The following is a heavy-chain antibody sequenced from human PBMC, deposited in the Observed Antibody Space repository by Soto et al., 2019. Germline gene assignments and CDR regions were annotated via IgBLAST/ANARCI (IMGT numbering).Heavy chain of an antibody. D-gene: IGHD2-2*01. CDR3: ARDDCSSPTCYGY. CDR1: GFTFRNYG. V-gene: IGHV3-33*05. J-gene: IGHJ4*02. CDR2: IQSDGNKE. Sequence: QMQLMESGGGVVQPGRSLRLSCATSGFTFRNYGMHWVRQAPGKGLEWVAAIQSDGNKEYHADSVKGRFAISRDNSKNTLYLQMNSLRAEDTAVYYCARDDCSSPTCYGYWGQGTLVTVSS.